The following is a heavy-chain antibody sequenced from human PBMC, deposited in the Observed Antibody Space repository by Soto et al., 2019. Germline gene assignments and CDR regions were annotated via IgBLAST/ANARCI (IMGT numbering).Heavy chain of an antibody. CDR2: MYHGGNT. CDR1: NYSISNPHY. J-gene: IGHJ4*01. CDR3: ARAHTMAVAGSTFDY. V-gene: IGHV4-38-2*02. Sequence: SETLSLTCTVSNYSISNPHYWGWIRQPPGKRPEWIASMYHGGNTFYNPSLKSRITMSMDTSKNQFSLKLRFMTAADTAVYYCARAHTMAVAGSTFDYWGHGTLVTSPQ. D-gene: IGHD6-19*01.